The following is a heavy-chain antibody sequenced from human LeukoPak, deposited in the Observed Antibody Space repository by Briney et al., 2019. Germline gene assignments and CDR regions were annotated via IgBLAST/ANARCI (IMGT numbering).Heavy chain of an antibody. Sequence: ASVKVSCKASGYTFTGYYMHWVRQAPGQGLEWMGWINPNSGGTNYAQKFQGRVTMTRDTSISTAYMELSRLRSDDTAVYYCARERDLYYYCGMDVWGQGTTVTVSS. V-gene: IGHV1-2*02. CDR2: INPNSGGT. CDR1: GYTFTGYY. J-gene: IGHJ6*02. CDR3: ARERDLYYYCGMDV. D-gene: IGHD5-24*01.